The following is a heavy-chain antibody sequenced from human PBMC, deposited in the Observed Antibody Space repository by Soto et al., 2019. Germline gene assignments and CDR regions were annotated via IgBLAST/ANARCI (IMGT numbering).Heavy chain of an antibody. D-gene: IGHD3-3*01. CDR3: AKEGEDGFWSGYSYYYGMDV. Sequence: EVQLLESGGGLVQPGGSLRLSCAASRFTFSSYAMSWVRQTPGKGLEWVSAISGSGGSTYYADSVKGRFTISRDNSKNTLYLQMNSLRAEDTAVYYCAKEGEDGFWSGYSYYYGMDVWGQGTTVTVSS. V-gene: IGHV3-23*01. J-gene: IGHJ6*02. CDR1: RFTFSSYA. CDR2: ISGSGGST.